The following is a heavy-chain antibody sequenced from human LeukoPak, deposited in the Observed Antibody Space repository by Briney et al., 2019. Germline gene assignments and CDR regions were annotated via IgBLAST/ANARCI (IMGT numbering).Heavy chain of an antibody. CDR1: GFTFSDYA. J-gene: IGHJ6*03. Sequence: GGSLRLSCAASGFTFSDYAMSWVRQAPGKGLVWVSRINSDGSSTSYADSVKGRFTISRDNAKNTLYLQMNSLRAEDTAVYYCARVAGDDSSGYYVYYYYYMDVWGKGTTVTVSS. CDR2: INSDGSST. D-gene: IGHD3-22*01. CDR3: ARVAGDDSSGYYVYYYYYMDV. V-gene: IGHV3-74*01.